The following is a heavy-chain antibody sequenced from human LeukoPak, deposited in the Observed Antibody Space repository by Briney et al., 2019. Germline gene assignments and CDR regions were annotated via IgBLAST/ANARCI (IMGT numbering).Heavy chain of an antibody. J-gene: IGHJ4*02. D-gene: IGHD6-13*01. CDR1: GFTFSSYS. V-gene: IGHV3-21*01. CDR2: ISSSSSYI. Sequence: PGGSLRLSCAASGFTFSSYSMNWVRQPPRKGLEWVSSISSSSSYIYYADSVKGRFTISRDNAKNSLYLQMNSPRAEDTAVYYCARGAAAGQHYWGQGTLVTVSS. CDR3: ARGAAAGQHY.